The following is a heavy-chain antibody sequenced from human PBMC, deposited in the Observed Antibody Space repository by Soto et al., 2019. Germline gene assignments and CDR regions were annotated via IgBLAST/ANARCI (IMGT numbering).Heavy chain of an antibody. V-gene: IGHV1-3*01. CDR3: ARGLLGPDYYYYHYMDV. CDR2: INAGNGNT. Sequence: GASVKVSCKASGYTFTSYAMHWVRQAPGQRLEWMGWINAGNGNTKYSQKFQGRVTITRDTSASTAYMELSSLRSEDTAVYYCARGLLGPDYYYYHYMDVWGKGTTVTVSS. CDR1: GYTFTSYA. J-gene: IGHJ6*03.